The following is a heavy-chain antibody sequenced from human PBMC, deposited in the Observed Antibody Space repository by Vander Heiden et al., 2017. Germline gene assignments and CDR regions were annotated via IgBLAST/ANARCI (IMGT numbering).Heavy chain of an antibody. V-gene: IGHV1-3*01. D-gene: IGHD1-26*01. CDR3: ARSSGSYRDYFDY. J-gene: IGHJ4*02. Sequence: QVQLVQSGAEVKKPGASVKVSCKASGYTFTSYAMHWVRQAPGQRLEWMGWINAGNGNTKYSQKFQGRVTITRDTSASTAYMELSSLRSEDTAVYYCARSSGSYRDYFDYWAREPWSPSPQ. CDR2: INAGNGNT. CDR1: GYTFTSYA.